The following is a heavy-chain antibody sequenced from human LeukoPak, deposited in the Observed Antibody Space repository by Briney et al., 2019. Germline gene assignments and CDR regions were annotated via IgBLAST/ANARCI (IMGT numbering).Heavy chain of an antibody. Sequence: SETLSLTCTVSGGSISSSSYYWGWIRQPPGKGLEWIGSIYYSGSTYYNPSLKSRVTISVDTSKNQFSLKLSSVTAADTAVYYCARGSGSYFHFGYWGQGTLVTVSS. V-gene: IGHV4-39*07. J-gene: IGHJ4*02. CDR1: GGSISSSSYY. D-gene: IGHD1-26*01. CDR3: ARGSGSYFHFGY. CDR2: IYYSGST.